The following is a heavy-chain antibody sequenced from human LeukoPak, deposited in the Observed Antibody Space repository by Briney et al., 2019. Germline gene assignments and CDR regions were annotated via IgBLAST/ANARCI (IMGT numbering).Heavy chain of an antibody. V-gene: IGHV1-18*04. CDR3: ARDYLDTAMVEFDY. CDR2: ISAYNGNT. J-gene: IGHJ4*02. Sequence: GASVKVSCKASGYTFTSYGISWARQAPGQGLEWMGWISAYNGNTNYAQKLQGRVTMTTDTSTSTAYMELRSLRSDDTAVYYCARDYLDTAMVEFDYWGQGTLVTVSS. D-gene: IGHD5-18*01. CDR1: GYTFTSYG.